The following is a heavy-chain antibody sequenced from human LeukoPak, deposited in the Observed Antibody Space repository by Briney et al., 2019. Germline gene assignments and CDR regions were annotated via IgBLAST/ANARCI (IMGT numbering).Heavy chain of an antibody. CDR2: IYPGDSDT. CDR1: GYSFTNYW. D-gene: IGHD3-10*01. Sequence: GESLKISCKGSGYSFTNYWIGWVRQMPGKGLEWMGIIYPGDSDTRYSPSFQGQVTISADKSISTAYLQWSSLKASDTAMYYCARQGVAGSGSYYTSDYWGQGTLVTVSS. V-gene: IGHV5-51*01. J-gene: IGHJ4*02. CDR3: ARQGVAGSGSYYTSDY.